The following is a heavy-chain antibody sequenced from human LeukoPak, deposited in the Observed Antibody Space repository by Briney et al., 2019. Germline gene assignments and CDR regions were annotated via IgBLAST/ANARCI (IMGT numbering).Heavy chain of an antibody. Sequence: GASVKVSCKASGYTFTSYGISWVRQAPGQGLEWMGWINPNSGGTNYAQKLQGRVTMTTDTSTSTAYMELRSLRSDDTAVYYCARRAGTLDYWGQGTLVTVSS. J-gene: IGHJ4*02. D-gene: IGHD6-13*01. CDR1: GYTFTSYG. CDR2: INPNSGGT. V-gene: IGHV1-18*01. CDR3: ARRAGTLDY.